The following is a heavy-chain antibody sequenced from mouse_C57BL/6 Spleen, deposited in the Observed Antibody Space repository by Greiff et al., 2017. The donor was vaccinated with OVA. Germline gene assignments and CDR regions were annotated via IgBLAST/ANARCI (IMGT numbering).Heavy chain of an antibody. Sequence: VQLQQSGAELVKPGASVKLSCTASGFNIKDYYMHWVKQRTEQGLEWIGRIDPEDGETKYAPKFKGKATLTADTSSNTAYLQLSSLTSEDTAVYYGASVSYYYKWVDYWGQGTTLTVSS. V-gene: IGHV14-2*01. CDR1: GFNIKDYY. CDR3: ASVSYYYKWVDY. D-gene: IGHD1-1*01. J-gene: IGHJ2*01. CDR2: IDPEDGET.